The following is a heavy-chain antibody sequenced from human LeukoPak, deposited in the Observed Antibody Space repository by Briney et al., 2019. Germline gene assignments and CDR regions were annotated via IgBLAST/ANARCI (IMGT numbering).Heavy chain of an antibody. CDR2: IYPGDSDT. CDR1: GYTFTSYW. CDR3: ARRPGTYYGSGSSFDY. V-gene: IGHV5-51*01. D-gene: IGHD3-10*01. J-gene: IGHJ4*02. Sequence: GESLKISCKGSGYTFTSYWIGWVRQMPGKGLEWMGIIYPGDSDTRYSPSFQGQVTISADKSISTAYPQWSSLKASDTAMYYCARRPGTYYGSGSSFDYWGQGTLVTVSS.